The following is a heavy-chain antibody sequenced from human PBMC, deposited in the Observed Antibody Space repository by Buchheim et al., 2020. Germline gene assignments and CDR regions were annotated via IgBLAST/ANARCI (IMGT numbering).Heavy chain of an antibody. Sequence: EVYLVESGGGLVQPGGSLRLSCAASRFTFRNYWMNWVRQAPGKGLEWVANINEDGTEKYYVDSGKGRFTISRDNAMSSVYLQMSSLRVEDTAVYYCAKHSIPWGQGT. CDR2: INEDGTEK. V-gene: IGHV3-7*03. J-gene: IGHJ5*02. D-gene: IGHD2/OR15-2a*01. CDR3: AKHSIP. CDR1: RFTFRNYW.